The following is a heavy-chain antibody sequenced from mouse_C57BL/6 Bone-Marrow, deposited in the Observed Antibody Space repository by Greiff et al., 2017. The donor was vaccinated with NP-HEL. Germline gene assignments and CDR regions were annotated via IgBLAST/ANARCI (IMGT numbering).Heavy chain of an antibody. CDR2: IYPGSGST. J-gene: IGHJ1*03. Sequence: VQLQQPGAELVKPGASVKMSCKASGYTFTSYWITWVKQRPGQGLEWIGDIYPGSGSTNYNEKFKSKATLTVDTSSSTAYMQLSSLTSEDSAVYYCAGEGYYLWYFDVWGTGTTVSVSS. V-gene: IGHV1-55*01. CDR1: GYTFTSYW. CDR3: AGEGYYLWYFDV. D-gene: IGHD2-3*01.